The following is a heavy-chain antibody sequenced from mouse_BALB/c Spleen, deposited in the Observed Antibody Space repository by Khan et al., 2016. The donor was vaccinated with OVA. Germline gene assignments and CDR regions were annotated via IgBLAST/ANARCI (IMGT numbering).Heavy chain of an antibody. Sequence: VQLQESGAELARPGASVKLSCKASGYTFTDYYINWVKLRTGQGLEWIGEISPGSGDTYYNERFKGKATLTADKSSSTAYMQLSSLTSEASAVYFWARRNYCGYTFAYWGQGTLVTVSA. CDR1: GYTFTDYY. CDR3: ARRNYCGYTFAY. V-gene: IGHV1-77*01. CDR2: ISPGSGDT. J-gene: IGHJ3*01. D-gene: IGHD1-2*01.